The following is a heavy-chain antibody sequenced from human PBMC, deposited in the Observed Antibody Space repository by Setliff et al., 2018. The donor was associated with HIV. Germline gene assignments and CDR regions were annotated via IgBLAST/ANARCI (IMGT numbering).Heavy chain of an antibody. Sequence: SETLSLTCAVYGGSFSGYRWSWHRQSPEKGLEWIGEMQQSLSTKYSPSLRGRVIISVDTSKNQFSLKLNSVTAADTPVYYCARNFWHGPPDYYYYGLDVWGQGTTVTSP. V-gene: IGHV4-34*01. CDR2: MQQSLST. D-gene: IGHD3-3*01. J-gene: IGHJ6*02. CDR1: GGSFSGYR. CDR3: ARNFWHGPPDYYYYGLDV.